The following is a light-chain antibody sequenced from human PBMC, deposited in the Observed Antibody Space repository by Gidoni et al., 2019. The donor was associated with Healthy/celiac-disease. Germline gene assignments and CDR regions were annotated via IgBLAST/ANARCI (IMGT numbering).Light chain of an antibody. CDR3: QQYGSSPFT. J-gene: IGKJ3*01. Sequence: ESVLTQSPGTLSLSPGERATLSCRDSQSVSSSYLAWYQQKPGQAPRLLIYGASSRATGIPDRFSGSGSGTDFTLTISRLEPEDFAVYYCQQYGSSPFTFGPGTKVDIK. CDR2: GAS. V-gene: IGKV3-20*01. CDR1: QSVSSSY.